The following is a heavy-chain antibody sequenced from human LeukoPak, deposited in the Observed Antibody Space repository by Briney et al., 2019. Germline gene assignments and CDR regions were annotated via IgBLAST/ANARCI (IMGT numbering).Heavy chain of an antibody. J-gene: IGHJ6*02. CDR1: GFTFSSFE. V-gene: IGHV3-48*03. Sequence: AVSLRLSGAASGFTFSSFERNWLRQAPGQGRVGFLYICSSGSTIYYADSVKGRFTISRDNAKNSLYLQMNSLRAEDTAVYYCARAGIAVAGPYYYGMDVWGQGTTVTVSS. CDR3: ARAGIAVAGPYYYGMDV. D-gene: IGHD6-19*01. CDR2: ICSSGSTI.